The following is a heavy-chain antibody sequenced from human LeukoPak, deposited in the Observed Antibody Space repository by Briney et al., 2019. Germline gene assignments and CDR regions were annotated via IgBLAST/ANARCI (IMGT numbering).Heavy chain of an antibody. V-gene: IGHV3-21*01. CDR2: IDSSSRYI. Sequence: GGSLRLSCAASGFTFSSYEMNWVRQAPGKGLEWVSSIDSSSRYIYYADSMKGRFTVSRDNAQNSMYLQMNRLRAEDTAIYYCARERAGEDAFDIWGQGTLVTVSS. CDR3: ARERAGEDAFDI. J-gene: IGHJ3*02. CDR1: GFTFSSYE. D-gene: IGHD7-27*01.